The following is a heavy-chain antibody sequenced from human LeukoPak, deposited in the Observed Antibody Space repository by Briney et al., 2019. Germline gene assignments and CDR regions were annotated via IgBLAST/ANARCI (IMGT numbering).Heavy chain of an antibody. CDR1: GFTFSSYA. V-gene: IGHV3-23*01. CDR3: AKDRRVEVAATHLGYYGMDV. J-gene: IGHJ6*02. Sequence: GGSLRLSCAASGFTFSSYAMSWVRQAPGKGLEWVSAISGSGGSTYYADSVKGRFTISRDNSKNTLYLQMNSLRAEDTAVYYCAKDRRVEVAATHLGYYGMDVWGQGTTVTVSS. CDR2: ISGSGGST. D-gene: IGHD2-15*01.